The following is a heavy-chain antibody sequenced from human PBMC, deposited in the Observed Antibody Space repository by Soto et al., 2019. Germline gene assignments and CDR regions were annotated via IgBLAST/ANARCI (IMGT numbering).Heavy chain of an antibody. CDR3: ARDFWSGSPLLYFDY. CDR2: ISSGSSTI. D-gene: IGHD3-3*01. J-gene: IGHJ4*02. Sequence: PGGSLRLSSAASDFTFSSYSMNWVRQAPGKGLEWVSYISSGSSTIYYADSVKGRFTISRDNAKNSLYLQMNSLRAEDTAVYYCARDFWSGSPLLYFDYWGQGTLVTVSS. CDR1: DFTFSSYS. V-gene: IGHV3-48*04.